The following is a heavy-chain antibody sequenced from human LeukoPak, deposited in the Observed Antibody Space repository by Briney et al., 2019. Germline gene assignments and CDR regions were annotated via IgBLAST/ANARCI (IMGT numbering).Heavy chain of an antibody. J-gene: IGHJ5*01. D-gene: IGHD1-7*01. Sequence: GESLKLSCKGSGYSFTSYWIGWLRQMPGKGLEFMRIIYPGDSDTRYSSSFQGQVPISSDMSISTAYLQWSSLKASDTAMYYCARLYPNWNYEANNWFDSWGQGTLVTVSS. CDR1: GYSFTSYW. CDR2: IYPGDSDT. CDR3: ARLYPNWNYEANNWFDS. V-gene: IGHV5-51*01.